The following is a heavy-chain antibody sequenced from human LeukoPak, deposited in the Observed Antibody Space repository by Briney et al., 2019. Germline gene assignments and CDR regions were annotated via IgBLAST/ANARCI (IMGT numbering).Heavy chain of an antibody. D-gene: IGHD3-9*01. CDR1: GFTFSSYA. V-gene: IGHV3-23*01. CDR2: ISGGGGNT. J-gene: IGHJ6*02. Sequence: PGGSLRLSCTASGFTFSSYAMSWVRQAPGKGLEWVSAISGGGGNTYYADSVKGRFTISRDNSKNTMYLEMNSLRAEDTAVYYCATDILTGYYLYFYYYGMDVWGQGTTVTVSS. CDR3: ATDILTGYYLYFYYYGMDV.